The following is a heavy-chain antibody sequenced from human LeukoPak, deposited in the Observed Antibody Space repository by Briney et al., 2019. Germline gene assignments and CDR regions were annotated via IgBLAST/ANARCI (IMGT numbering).Heavy chain of an antibody. Sequence: GGSLRLSCAASGFTFSSYSMNWVRQAPGKGLEWVSSISRSSIYKYCADSVKGRFTISRDNAKNSLYLQMNSLRVEDTAVYYCARVRYDSSGYYSIFDYWGQGTLVTVSS. CDR2: ISRSSIYK. CDR3: ARVRYDSSGYYSIFDY. J-gene: IGHJ4*02. D-gene: IGHD3-22*01. V-gene: IGHV3-21*01. CDR1: GFTFSSYS.